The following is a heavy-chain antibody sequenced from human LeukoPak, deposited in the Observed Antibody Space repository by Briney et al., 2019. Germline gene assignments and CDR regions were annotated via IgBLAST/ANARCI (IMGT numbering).Heavy chain of an antibody. CDR2: IYYSGRT. J-gene: IGHJ4*02. CDR1: GGSISSYY. D-gene: IGHD2-2*02. Sequence: SETLSLTCTVSGGSISSYYWSWIRQPPGRGQGWIGYIYYSGRTNYNPSLKSRVTISVDTSKNQFSLKLSSVTAADTAVYYCARLVPAAIWGYNYFDYWGQGTLVTVSS. V-gene: IGHV4-59*01. CDR3: ARLVPAAIWGYNYFDY.